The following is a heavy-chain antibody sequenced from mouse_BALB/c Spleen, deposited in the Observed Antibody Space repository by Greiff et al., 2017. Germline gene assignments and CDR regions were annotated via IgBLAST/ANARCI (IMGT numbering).Heavy chain of an antibody. V-gene: IGHV2-6-2*01. Sequence: QVQLKESGPDLVAPSQSLSITCTVSGFSLTSYGVHWVRQPPGKGLEWLVVIWSDGSTTYNSALKSRLSISKDNSKSQVFLKMNSLQTDDTAMYYCARQRGWYYEGYAMDYWGQGTSVTVSS. CDR3: ARQRGWYYEGYAMDY. CDR2: IWSDGST. CDR1: GFSLTSYG. D-gene: IGHD1-1*01. J-gene: IGHJ4*01.